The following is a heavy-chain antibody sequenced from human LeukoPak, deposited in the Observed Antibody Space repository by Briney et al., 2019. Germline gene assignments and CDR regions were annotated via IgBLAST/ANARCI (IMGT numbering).Heavy chain of an antibody. CDR1: GFTFSSYG. J-gene: IGHJ6*03. Sequence: YPGGSLRLSCAASGFTFSSYGMHWVRQAPGKGLEWVAFIRYDGSNKYYADSVKGRFTISRDNSKNTLYLQMNSLRAEDTAVYYCAKVEGYCSSTSCPLYYYYMDVWGKGTTVTVSS. D-gene: IGHD2-2*01. CDR3: AKVEGYCSSTSCPLYYYYMDV. CDR2: IRYDGSNK. V-gene: IGHV3-30*02.